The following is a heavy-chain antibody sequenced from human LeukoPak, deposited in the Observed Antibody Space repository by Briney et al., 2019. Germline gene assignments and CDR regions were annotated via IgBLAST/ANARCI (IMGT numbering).Heavy chain of an antibody. CDR1: GFTFSSYA. V-gene: IGHV3-30-3*01. Sequence: GGSLTLSCAASGFTFSSYAMHWVRQAPGTGLEWVAVISYDGSNKYYADSVKGRFTISRDNSKNTLYLQMNSLRAEDTAVYYCARDSLKAGYYYGMDVWGQGTTVTVSS. CDR3: ARDSLKAGYYYGMDV. D-gene: IGHD6-25*01. CDR2: ISYDGSNK. J-gene: IGHJ6*02.